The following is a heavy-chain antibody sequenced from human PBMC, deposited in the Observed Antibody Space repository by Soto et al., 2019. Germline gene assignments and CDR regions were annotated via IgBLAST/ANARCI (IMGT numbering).Heavy chain of an antibody. CDR1: GFTFSSYA. D-gene: IGHD3-16*01. V-gene: IGHV3-23*01. CDR3: AKSGGAGIRYYYYYMDV. Sequence: EVQLLESGGGLVQPGGSLRLSCAASGFTFSSYAMSWVRQAPGKGLEWVSAISGSGGSTYYADSVKGRFTISRDNSKNTLYLQMNSLRAEDTAVYYCAKSGGAGIRYYYYYMDVWGKGTTVTVSS. J-gene: IGHJ6*03. CDR2: ISGSGGST.